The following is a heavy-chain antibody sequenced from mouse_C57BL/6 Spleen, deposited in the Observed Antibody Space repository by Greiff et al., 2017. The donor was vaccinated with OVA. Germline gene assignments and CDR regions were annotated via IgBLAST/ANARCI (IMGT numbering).Heavy chain of an antibody. CDR3: AREENTVVATDSFDY. D-gene: IGHD1-1*01. Sequence: QVQLQQPGAELVRPGSSVKLSCKASGYTFTSYWMDWVKQRPGQGLEWIGNIYPSDSETHYNQKFKDKATLTVDKSSSTAYMQLSSLTSEDSAVYYCAREENTVVATDSFDYWGQGTPLTVSS. V-gene: IGHV1-61*01. CDR2: IYPSDSET. J-gene: IGHJ2*01. CDR1: GYTFTSYW.